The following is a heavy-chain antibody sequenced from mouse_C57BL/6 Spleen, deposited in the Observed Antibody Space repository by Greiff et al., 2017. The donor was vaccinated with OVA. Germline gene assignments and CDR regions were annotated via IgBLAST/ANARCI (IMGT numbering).Heavy chain of an antibody. D-gene: IGHD2-3*01. V-gene: IGHV1-64*01. CDR2: IHPNSGST. CDR1: GYPFTSYW. CDR3: ARYGYYDYCDD. J-gene: IGHJ2*01. Sequence: QVQLKQPGAELVKPGASVTLSCKASGYPFTSYWMHWVKQRPGQGLEWIGMIHPNSGSTNYNEKFQSTATLTVDKSSSTAYMQLSSLTSEDSAVYYCARYGYYDYCDDWGQGTTLTVSS.